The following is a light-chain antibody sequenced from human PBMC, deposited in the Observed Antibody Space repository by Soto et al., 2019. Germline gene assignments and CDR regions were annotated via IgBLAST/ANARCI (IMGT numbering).Light chain of an antibody. CDR1: SSDVGSYNR. J-gene: IGLJ1*01. CDR2: EVS. CDR3: SSYTSSSTSV. V-gene: IGLV2-18*02. Sequence: QSALTQPPSVSGSPGQSVTISCTGTSSDVGSYNRVSWYQQPPGTAPKLMIYEVSNRPSGVPDRFSGSKSGNTASLTISGLQAEDDADYYCSSYTSSSTSVFGTGTKLTVL.